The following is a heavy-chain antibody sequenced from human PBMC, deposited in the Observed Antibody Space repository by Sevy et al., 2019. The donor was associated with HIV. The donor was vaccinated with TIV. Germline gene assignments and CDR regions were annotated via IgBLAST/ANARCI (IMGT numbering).Heavy chain of an antibody. D-gene: IGHD2-2*01. V-gene: IGHV3-30*02. Sequence: GGSLRLSCAASGFTFSSYGMHWVRQAPGKGLEWVAFIRYDGSNKYYADSVKGRFTISRDNSKNTRYLQMNSLRAEDTAVYYCAKDLGDYQDIVVVPAAIFGYYYYGMDVWGQGTTVTVSS. CDR2: IRYDGSNK. CDR3: AKDLGDYQDIVVVPAAIFGYYYYGMDV. J-gene: IGHJ6*02. CDR1: GFTFSSYG.